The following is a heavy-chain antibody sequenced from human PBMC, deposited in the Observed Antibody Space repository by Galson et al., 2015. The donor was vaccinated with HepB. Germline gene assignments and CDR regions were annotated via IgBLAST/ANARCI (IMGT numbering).Heavy chain of an antibody. CDR2: IYPGDSDT. V-gene: IGHV5-51*01. CDR3: ARHLACTGDSCYLDY. CDR1: GYSFTSYW. Sequence: QSGAEVKKPGESLKISCKGSGYSFTSYWIGWVRQMPGKGLEWMGIIYPGDSDTRYSPSFQGQVTISADKSITTAYLQWNSLKASDTAMYYCARHLACTGDSCYLDYWGQGTLVTVSS. J-gene: IGHJ4*02. D-gene: IGHD2-15*01.